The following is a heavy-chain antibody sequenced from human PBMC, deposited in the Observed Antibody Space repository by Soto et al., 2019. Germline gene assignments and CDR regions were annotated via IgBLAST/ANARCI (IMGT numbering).Heavy chain of an antibody. V-gene: IGHV3-23*01. CDR3: AKDPTPPGLVPAAIFDY. D-gene: IGHD2-2*01. CDR2: ISGSGGST. CDR1: GFTFSSYA. J-gene: IGHJ4*02. Sequence: EVQLLESGGGLVQPGGSLRLSCAASGFTFSSYAMSWVRQAPGKGLEWVSAISGSGGSTYYADSVKGRFTISRDNSKNTLYLQMTSLRAEDTAVYYCAKDPTPPGLVPAAIFDYWGQGTLVTVSS.